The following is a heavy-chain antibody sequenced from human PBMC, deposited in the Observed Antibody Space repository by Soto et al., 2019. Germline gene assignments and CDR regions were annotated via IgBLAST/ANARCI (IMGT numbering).Heavy chain of an antibody. CDR3: PRDGIGYGDTYWSFDL. V-gene: IGHV1-46*01. CDR2: INPSGGNT. CDR1: GYTFTSYY. Sequence: ASVKVSCKASGYTFTSYYMHWVRQAPGQGLEWMGIINPSGGNTSYAQKFQGRVTMTRDTSTSTVYMELSSLRSEETAVYYCPRDGIGYGDTYWSFDLWGRGTLVTVSS. D-gene: IGHD4-17*01. J-gene: IGHJ2*01.